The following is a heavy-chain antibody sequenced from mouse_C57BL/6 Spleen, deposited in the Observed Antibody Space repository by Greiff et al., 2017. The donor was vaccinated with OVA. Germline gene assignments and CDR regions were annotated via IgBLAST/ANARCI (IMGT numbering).Heavy chain of an antibody. V-gene: IGHV1-50*01. CDR2: IDPSDSYT. CDR3: ARPFHYYGSSYWFAD. CDR1: GYTFTSYW. D-gene: IGHD1-1*01. Sequence: VQLQQPGAELVKPGASVTLSCKASGYTFTSYWMQWVKQRPGQGLEWIGEIDPSDSYTNYNQKFKGKATLTVDPSSSTAYMQLSSLTSEDSAVYYCARPFHYYGSSYWFADWGKGTLVTVSA. J-gene: IGHJ3*01.